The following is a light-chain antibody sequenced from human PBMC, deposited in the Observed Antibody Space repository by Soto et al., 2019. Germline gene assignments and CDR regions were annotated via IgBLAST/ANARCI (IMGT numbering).Light chain of an antibody. CDR1: SSNVGGYNY. V-gene: IGLV2-14*03. Sequence: QSALTQPASVSGSPGQSITISCTGTSSNVGGYNYVSWYQHQPGKATKLIIYDVSKRSSVVSNRFAGSKSGNTAPLTISRRQADDAADYCGSSYTSISTMVFGGGTQLTVL. CDR3: SSYTSISTMV. CDR2: DVS. J-gene: IGLJ2*01.